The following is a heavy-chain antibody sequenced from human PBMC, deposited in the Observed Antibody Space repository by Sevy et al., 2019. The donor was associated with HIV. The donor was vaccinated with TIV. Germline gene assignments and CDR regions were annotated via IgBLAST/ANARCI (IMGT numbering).Heavy chain of an antibody. CDR2: IYYSGTT. CDR1: GGSVSSGSYY. J-gene: IGHJ4*02. D-gene: IGHD6-19*01. CDR3: ARRGIAVAGINY. Sequence: SETLSLTCTVSGGSVSSGSYYWSWIRQPPGKGLEWIGYIYYSGTTNYNPSLKSRVTIPGDTSKNQFSLKLSSVTAADTAVYYCARRGIAVAGINYWGQGTLVTVSS. V-gene: IGHV4-61*01.